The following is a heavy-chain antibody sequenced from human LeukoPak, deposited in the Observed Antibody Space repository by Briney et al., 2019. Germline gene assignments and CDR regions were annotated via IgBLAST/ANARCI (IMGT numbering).Heavy chain of an antibody. V-gene: IGHV4-59*01. CDR1: GGSISSYY. D-gene: IGHD4-17*01. CDR2: IYYSGST. CDR3: ARDGDYGDLDY. J-gene: IGHJ4*02. Sequence: SSETLSLTXTVSGGSISSYYWSWIRQPPGKGLEWIGYIYYSGSTNYNPSLKSRVTISVDTSKNQFSLKLSSVTAADTAVYYCARDGDYGDLDYWGQGTLVTVSS.